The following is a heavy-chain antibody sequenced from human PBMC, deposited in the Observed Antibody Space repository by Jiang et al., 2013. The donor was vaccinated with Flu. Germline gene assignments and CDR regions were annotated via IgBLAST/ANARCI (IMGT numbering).Heavy chain of an antibody. CDR2: ISGNGGST. Sequence: SGFTFGSYAMSWVRQAPGKGLEWVSGISGNGGSTYYADSVKGRFTISRDNSKNTLYLQMNSLRAEDTAVYSCAKAEGYFDWLPHYFDSWGQGTRVTVSS. J-gene: IGHJ4*02. CDR3: AKAEGYFDWLPHYFDS. CDR1: GFTFGSYA. V-gene: IGHV3-23*01. D-gene: IGHD3-9*01.